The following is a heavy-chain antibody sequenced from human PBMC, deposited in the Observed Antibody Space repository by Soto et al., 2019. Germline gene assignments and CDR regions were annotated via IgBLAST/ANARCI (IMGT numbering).Heavy chain of an antibody. CDR3: AKDHTGADAFDI. CDR1: GGSITHDNW. D-gene: IGHD7-27*01. Sequence: SETLSLTXAVSGGSITHDNWWNWARQPPGKGLEWIGEISHSGTTNYNPSLKSRVTISVDMSKNQLSLKLTSVTAADTAVYYCAKDHTGADAFDIWGQGIMVTVSS. V-gene: IGHV4-4*02. J-gene: IGHJ3*02. CDR2: ISHSGTT.